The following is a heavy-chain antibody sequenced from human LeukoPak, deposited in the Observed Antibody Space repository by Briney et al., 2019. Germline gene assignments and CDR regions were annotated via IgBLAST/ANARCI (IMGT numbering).Heavy chain of an antibody. V-gene: IGHV3-48*04. CDR3: ARSYGSGSYYEFDY. Sequence: PGGSLRLSCAASGFTFSSYSMNWVRQAPGKGLEWVSYISSSGSTIYYADSVKGRFTISRDNAKNSLYLQMNSLRAEDTAVYYCARSYGSGSYYEFDYWGQGTLVTVSS. CDR2: ISSSGSTI. J-gene: IGHJ4*02. D-gene: IGHD3-10*01. CDR1: GFTFSSYS.